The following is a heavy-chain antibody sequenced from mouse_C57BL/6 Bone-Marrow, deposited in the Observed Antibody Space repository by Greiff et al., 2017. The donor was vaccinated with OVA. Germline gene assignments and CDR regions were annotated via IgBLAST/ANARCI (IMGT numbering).Heavy chain of an antibody. CDR3: ARRTTTKYFDV. CDR2: IDPSDSYT. V-gene: IGHV1-69*01. Sequence: VQLQQPGAELVMPGASVKLSCKASGYTFTSYWMHWVKQRPGQGLEWIGEIDPSDSYTNYNQKFKGKSTLTVDKSSSTAYMQLSSLTSEDSAVYYCARRTTTKYFDVWGTGTTVTVSS. D-gene: IGHD1-1*01. J-gene: IGHJ1*03. CDR1: GYTFTSYW.